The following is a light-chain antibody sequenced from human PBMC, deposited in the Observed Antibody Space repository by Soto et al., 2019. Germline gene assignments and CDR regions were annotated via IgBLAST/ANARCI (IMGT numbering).Light chain of an antibody. CDR3: QQRSNWPIT. CDR2: DAS. CDR1: QSVSSY. V-gene: IGKV3-11*01. Sequence: ETVLTQSPATLSLSPWERATLSCRASQSVSSYLAWYQQKPGQAPRLLIYDASNRATGIPARFSGSGSGTDFTLTISSLEPEDFAVYYCQQRSNWPITFGQGTRLEIK. J-gene: IGKJ5*01.